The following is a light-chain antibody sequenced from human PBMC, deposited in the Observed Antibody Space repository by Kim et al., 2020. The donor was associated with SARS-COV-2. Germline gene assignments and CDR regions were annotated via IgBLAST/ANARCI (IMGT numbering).Light chain of an antibody. J-gene: IGLJ1*01. V-gene: IGLV3-1*01. CDR2: QDT. CDR3: QAWDSSTAV. CDR1: KLGDKY. Sequence: VSPGQTASITCSGDKLGDKYACWYQQKPGQFPVLVIYQDTNRPSGIPERFSGSNSGNTATLTISGTQAMDEADYYCQAWDSSTAVFGTGTKVTVL.